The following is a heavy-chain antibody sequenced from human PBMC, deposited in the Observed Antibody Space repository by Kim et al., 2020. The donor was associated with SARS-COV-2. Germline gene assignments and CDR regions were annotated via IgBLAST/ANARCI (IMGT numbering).Heavy chain of an antibody. D-gene: IGHD3-9*01. CDR1: GGSISSSSYY. CDR3: ARHGPLQYYDILTGYFSYYYYGMDV. CDR2: IYYSGRT. J-gene: IGHJ6*02. Sequence: SETLSLTCTVSGGSISSSSYYWGWIRQPPGKGLEWIGSIYYSGRTYYNPSLKSRVTISVDTSKNQFSLKLSSVTAADTAVYYCARHGPLQYYDILTGYFSYYYYGMDVWGQGTTVTVSS. V-gene: IGHV4-39*01.